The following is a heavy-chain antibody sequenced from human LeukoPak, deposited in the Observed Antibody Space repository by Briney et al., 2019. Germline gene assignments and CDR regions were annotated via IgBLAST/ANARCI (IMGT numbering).Heavy chain of an antibody. CDR2: ISSSSAYI. D-gene: IGHD5-24*01. Sequence: GGSLRLSCAASGLTFSIYSMNWVRQAPGKGLEWVSAISSSSAYIYYADSVKGRFTISRDNAKNSLYLQMNSLRAEDTAVYYCAREGREGYGFDYWGQGTLVTVS. J-gene: IGHJ4*02. V-gene: IGHV3-21*01. CDR1: GLTFSIYS. CDR3: AREGREGYGFDY.